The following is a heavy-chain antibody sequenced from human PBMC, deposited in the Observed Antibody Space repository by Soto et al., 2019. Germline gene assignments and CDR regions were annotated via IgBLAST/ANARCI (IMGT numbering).Heavy chain of an antibody. Sequence: QVQLVQSGAEVKKPGSSVKVSCKASGGTFSSYTLSWVRQAPGQGLEWMGRIIPILGIANYAQKFQGRVTITADKTTSTADMELSSLRSEDTAVYYCARDPRSAGTGGMDVWGQGTTVTVSS. V-gene: IGHV1-69*08. CDR1: GGTFSSYT. CDR2: IIPILGIA. D-gene: IGHD1-1*01. CDR3: ARDPRSAGTGGMDV. J-gene: IGHJ6*02.